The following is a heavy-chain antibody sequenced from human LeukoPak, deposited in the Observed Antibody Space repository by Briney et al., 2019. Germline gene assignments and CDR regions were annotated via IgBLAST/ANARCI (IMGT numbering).Heavy chain of an antibody. V-gene: IGHV3-23*01. CDR1: GFTFSTFA. Sequence: GGSLRLSCAASGFTFSTFAMIWVRQPPGKGLEWVSSIFPSGGEIHYADSVRGRFTISRDNSKSTLSLQMNSLKASDTAMYYCARAGTSGDRSFDYWGQGTLVTVPS. CDR2: IFPSGGEI. CDR3: ARAGTSGDRSFDY. J-gene: IGHJ4*02. D-gene: IGHD2-21*02.